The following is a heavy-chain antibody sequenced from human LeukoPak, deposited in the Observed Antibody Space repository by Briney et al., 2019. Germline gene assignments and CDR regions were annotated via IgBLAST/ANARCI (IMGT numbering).Heavy chain of an antibody. J-gene: IGHJ6*03. CDR1: GGSFSGYY. V-gene: IGHV4-34*01. D-gene: IGHD4-11*01. CDR2: INHSGST. Sequence: SETLSLTCAVYGGSFSGYYWSWIRQPPGKGLEWIGEINHSGSTNYNPSLKSRVTISVDTSKNQFSLKLSSVTAADTAVYYCARASTDLRNYYYYYMDVWGKGTTVTVSS. CDR3: ARASTDLRNYYYYYMDV.